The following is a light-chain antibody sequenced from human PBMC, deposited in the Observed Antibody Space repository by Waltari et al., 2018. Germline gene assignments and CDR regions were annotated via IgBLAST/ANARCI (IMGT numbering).Light chain of an antibody. CDR1: SSDVGNYNL. V-gene: IGLV2-23*02. Sequence: QSGLTQPASVSGSPGQSITISRTGTSSDVGNYNLLPWYQQYPGQAPKLMVYVVTRRSSGFCDRFSGSKAGNTASLTIYGLQSEDEADYYCCSYAGLGIYVFGTGTKVTVL. CDR2: VVT. J-gene: IGLJ1*01. CDR3: CSYAGLGIYV.